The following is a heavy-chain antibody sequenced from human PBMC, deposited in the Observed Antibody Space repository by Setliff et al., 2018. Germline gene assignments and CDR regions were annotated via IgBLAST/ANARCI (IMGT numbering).Heavy chain of an antibody. Sequence: SETLSLTCAVSGYSMSSGYYWGWFPQPPGKGLEWIGSIYHSGQTFYNPSLKSRATLSVDTSKNQFSLRLTSVPAADTAVYYCARGGLAAAATHWGQGTLVTVSS. V-gene: IGHV4-38-2*01. D-gene: IGHD6-13*01. CDR2: IYHSGQT. CDR1: GYSMSSGYY. J-gene: IGHJ4*02. CDR3: ARGGLAAAATH.